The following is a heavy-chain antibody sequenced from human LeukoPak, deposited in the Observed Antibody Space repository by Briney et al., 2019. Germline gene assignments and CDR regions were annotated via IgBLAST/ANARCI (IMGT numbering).Heavy chain of an antibody. D-gene: IGHD1-1*01. Sequence: SSQTLSLTCTVSGGSISSGSYYWRWIRQPAGKGLEWIGRIYTSGSTDYNPSLKSRVTISVDTSKNQFSLKLSSVTAADTAVYYCARGRTGIIDYWGQGTLVTVSS. V-gene: IGHV4-61*02. CDR1: GGSISSGSYY. CDR3: ARGRTGIIDY. J-gene: IGHJ4*02. CDR2: IYTSGST.